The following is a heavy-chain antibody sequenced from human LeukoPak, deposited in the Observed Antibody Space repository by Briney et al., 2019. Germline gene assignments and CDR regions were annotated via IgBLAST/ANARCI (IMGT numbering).Heavy chain of an antibody. D-gene: IGHD3-10*01. Sequence: SETLSLTCTVSGGSISTSNYYWGWIRQPPGKGLEWIGEINHSGSTNYNPSLKSRVTISVDTSKNQFSLKLSSVTAADTAVYYCARHRITMVRGVAKNNWFDPWGQGTLVTVSS. V-gene: IGHV4-39*01. CDR3: ARHRITMVRGVAKNNWFDP. J-gene: IGHJ5*02. CDR1: GGSISTSNYY. CDR2: INHSGST.